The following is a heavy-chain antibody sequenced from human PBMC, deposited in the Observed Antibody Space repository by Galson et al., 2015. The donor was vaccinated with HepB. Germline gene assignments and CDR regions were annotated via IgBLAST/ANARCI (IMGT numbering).Heavy chain of an antibody. Sequence: PALVKPTQTLTLTCTFSGFSLSTSGVGVGWIRQPPGKALEWLALIYWDDDKRCSPSLKSRLTITKDTSKNQVVLTMTNMDPVDTATYYCAHRRPWYDFWSGTHGEDAFDIWGQGTMATVSS. CDR2: IYWDDDK. J-gene: IGHJ3*02. CDR3: AHRRPWYDFWSGTHGEDAFDI. CDR1: GFSLSTSGVG. V-gene: IGHV2-5*02. D-gene: IGHD3-3*01.